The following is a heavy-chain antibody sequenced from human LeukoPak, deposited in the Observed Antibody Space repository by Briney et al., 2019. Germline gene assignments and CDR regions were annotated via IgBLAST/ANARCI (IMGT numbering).Heavy chain of an antibody. CDR2: IYYSGST. Sequence: SETLSLTCTVSGGSISSYYWSWIRQPPGKGLEWIGYIYYSGSTNYNPSLKSRVTISVDTSKNQFSRKLSSVTAADTAVYYCARVGRDDAFDIWGQGTMVTVSS. V-gene: IGHV4-59*01. J-gene: IGHJ3*02. CDR3: ARVGRDDAFDI. CDR1: GGSISSYY.